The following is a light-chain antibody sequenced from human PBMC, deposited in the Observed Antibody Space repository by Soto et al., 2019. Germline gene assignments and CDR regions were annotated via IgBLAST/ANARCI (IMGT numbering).Light chain of an antibody. Sequence: ERVLTQAPGTLSRAPGERATLSCRASQSVSNNYVAWYQQKPGQAPRLLIYGASNRATGIPDRFSGSGSGNDFTLTISRLASEDSAVYYCQQYGRPRTFGQGTKVDIK. J-gene: IGKJ1*01. V-gene: IGKV3-20*01. CDR3: QQYGRPRT. CDR2: GAS. CDR1: QSVSNNY.